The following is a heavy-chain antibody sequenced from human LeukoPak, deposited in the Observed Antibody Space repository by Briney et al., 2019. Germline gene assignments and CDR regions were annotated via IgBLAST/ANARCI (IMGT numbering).Heavy chain of an antibody. CDR2: ISYDGSNK. Sequence: GGSLRLSCAASGFTFSSYAMHWVRQAPGKGLEWVAVISYDGSNKYYADSVKGRFTISRDNSKNTLYLQMNSLRAEDTAVYYCARVMVARGPHDAFDIWGQGTMVTVSS. CDR1: GFTFSSYA. CDR3: ARVMVARGPHDAFDI. J-gene: IGHJ3*02. D-gene: IGHD2-15*01. V-gene: IGHV3-30-3*01.